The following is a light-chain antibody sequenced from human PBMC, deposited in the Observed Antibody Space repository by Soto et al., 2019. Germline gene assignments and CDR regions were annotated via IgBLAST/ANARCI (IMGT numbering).Light chain of an antibody. Sequence: AIRMTQSPSSLSASTGDGVTITCRASQGVSNYLAWYQQKPGQAPKVLIHAASTLQGGVPSRFSGSGSGTDFTLTISGLQSDDFATYYCTQYYTYPWTFGQGTKVDIK. V-gene: IGKV1-8*01. CDR1: QGVSNY. J-gene: IGKJ1*01. CDR2: AAS. CDR3: TQYYTYPWT.